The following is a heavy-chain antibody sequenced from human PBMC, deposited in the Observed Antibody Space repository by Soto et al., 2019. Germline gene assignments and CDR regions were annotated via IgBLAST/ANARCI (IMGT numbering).Heavy chain of an antibody. V-gene: IGHV4-34*01. J-gene: IGHJ4*02. CDR3: ARGYYGSGSQYYFDY. D-gene: IGHD3-10*01. CDR1: GGSFGGYY. Sequence: SETLCLTCAVYGGSFGGYYWRWIRQPPGKGLEWIGEINHSGSTNYNPSLKSRVTISVDTSKNQFSLKLSSVTAADTAVYYCARGYYGSGSQYYFDYWGQGTLVPVSS. CDR2: INHSGST.